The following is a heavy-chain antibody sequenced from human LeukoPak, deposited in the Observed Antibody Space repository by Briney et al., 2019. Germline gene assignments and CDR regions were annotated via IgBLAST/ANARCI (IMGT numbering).Heavy chain of an antibody. CDR2: ISYDGSNK. J-gene: IGHJ4*02. CDR3: ARGLYDSSGFAY. D-gene: IGHD3-22*01. Sequence: PGGSLRLSCAASGFTFSTSTMHWVRQAPGKGLEWVAVISYDGSNKFYADSVKGRFAISRDNSKNTLYLQMNSLRGYDSAVYYCARGLYDSSGFAYWGQGTLVTVSS. CDR1: GFTFSTST. V-gene: IGHV3-30*09.